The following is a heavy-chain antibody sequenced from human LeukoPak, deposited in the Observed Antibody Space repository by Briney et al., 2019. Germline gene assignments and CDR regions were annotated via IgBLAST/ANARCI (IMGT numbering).Heavy chain of an antibody. CDR1: GYMFANYG. D-gene: IGHD5-12*01. CDR2: IRVDNGHT. CDR3: ARDWDYIVDY. Sequence: ASVKVPCKASGYMFANYGITWVRPAPGQGLEWVGWIRVDNGHTNHAQNFQGRVTMTTDTSTSTAYMEVRSLRPDDTAVYYCARDWDYIVDYWGQGTLVTVSS. J-gene: IGHJ4*02. V-gene: IGHV1-18*01.